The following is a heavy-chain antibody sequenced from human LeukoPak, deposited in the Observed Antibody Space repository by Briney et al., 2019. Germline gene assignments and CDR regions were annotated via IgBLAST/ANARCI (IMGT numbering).Heavy chain of an antibody. V-gene: IGHV3-23*01. CDR2: IIGSSGST. J-gene: IGHJ5*02. D-gene: IGHD3-10*01. CDR3: AKDAMVRGAKFPYWFDP. CDR1: GFTLSISP. Sequence: VGSLRLSCAASGFTLSISPMSTVPHAPPERVEWVSAIIGSSGSTYYADSVKGRFTIFRDNTKNTQYLEMNSVRAEDTAVYYCAKDAMVRGAKFPYWFDPGGQGTVVTVSS.